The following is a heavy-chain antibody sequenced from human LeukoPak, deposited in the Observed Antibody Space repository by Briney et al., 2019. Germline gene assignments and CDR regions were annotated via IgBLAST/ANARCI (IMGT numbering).Heavy chain of an antibody. CDR2: IYYSGST. CDR3: ARDTGTIFGVEIDY. J-gene: IGHJ4*02. V-gene: IGHV4-59*12. D-gene: IGHD3-3*01. Sequence: SETLSLTCTVSGGSISSYYWSWIRQPPGKGLEWIGYIYYSGSTNYNPSLKSRVTMSLETSKNQVSLKLSSVTAADTAMYYCARDTGTIFGVEIDYWGQGTLVTVSS. CDR1: GGSISSYY.